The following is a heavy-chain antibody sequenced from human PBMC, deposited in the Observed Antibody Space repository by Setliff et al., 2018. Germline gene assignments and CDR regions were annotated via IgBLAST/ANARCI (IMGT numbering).Heavy chain of an antibody. CDR2: IWYDGSNK. Sequence: PGESLTISCAASGFTFSTYGMHWVRQAPGKGLEWVAYIWYDGSNKYYVDSVKGRFTVSRDNSKDTLYLQMNSLRVEDSAIYYCVCFSWRGCSGDTCYSGDDSFDMWGKGTEVTVSS. V-gene: IGHV3-30*02. J-gene: IGHJ3*02. CDR1: GFTFSTYG. D-gene: IGHD2-15*01. CDR3: VCFSWRGCSGDTCYSGDDSFDM.